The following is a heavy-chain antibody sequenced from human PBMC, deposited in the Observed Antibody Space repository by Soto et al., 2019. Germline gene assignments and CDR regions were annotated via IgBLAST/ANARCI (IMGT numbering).Heavy chain of an antibody. CDR2: ISYDGSNK. D-gene: IGHD3-22*01. J-gene: IGHJ6*02. CDR1: GFTFSSYG. V-gene: IGHV3-30*18. CDR3: AKDNTYDSRGYYYYYYGMDV. Sequence: QVQLVESGGGVVQPGRSLRLSCAASGFTFSSYGMHWVRQAPGKGLEWVAVISYDGSNKYYADSVKGRFTISRDNSKNTLYLQMNSLRAEDTAVYYCAKDNTYDSRGYYYYYYGMDVWGQGTTVTVSS.